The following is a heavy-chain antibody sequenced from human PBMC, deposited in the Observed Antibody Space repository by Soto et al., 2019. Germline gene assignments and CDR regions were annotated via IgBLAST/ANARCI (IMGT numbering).Heavy chain of an antibody. CDR2: ISDSGATT. Sequence: GGSLRLSCAASGFPFGENAISWVRQAPGKGLEWVSGISDSGATTYYADSVRGRFTISRDNSKNTLYLQMKSLRAEDSASYYCAKEDTSSGSLDYWGQGALVPVSP. CDR3: AKEDTSSGSLDY. CDR1: GFPFGENA. V-gene: IGHV3-23*01. D-gene: IGHD6-19*01. J-gene: IGHJ4*02.